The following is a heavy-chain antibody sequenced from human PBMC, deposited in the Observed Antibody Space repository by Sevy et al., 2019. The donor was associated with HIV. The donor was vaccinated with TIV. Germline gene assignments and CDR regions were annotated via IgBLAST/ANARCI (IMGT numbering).Heavy chain of an antibody. CDR2: ISSNGGST. CDR3: ARELEPGAFDI. Sequence: GRSLRLSCAASGFTFSSYAMHWVRQAPGKGLEYVSAISSNGGSTYYANSVKGRFTISRDNSKNTLYLQMGSLRAEDMAVYYCARELEPGAFDIWGQGTMVTVSS. V-gene: IGHV3-64*01. J-gene: IGHJ3*02. CDR1: GFTFSSYA. D-gene: IGHD1-1*01.